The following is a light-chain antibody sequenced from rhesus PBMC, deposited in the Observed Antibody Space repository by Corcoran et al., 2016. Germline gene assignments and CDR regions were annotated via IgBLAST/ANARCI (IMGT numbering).Light chain of an antibody. CDR2: KAA. CDR3: QQYSSSPRT. CDR1: QSISSW. J-gene: IGKJ1*01. V-gene: IGKV1-22*01. Sequence: DIQMTQSPSSLSASVGDTVTITCRASQSISSWLAWYQQKPGKAPKILIYKAASWQSGVPSRFSGSGSGTDFTLTNSSLQSEDFATYYCQQYSSSPRTFGQGTQVESK.